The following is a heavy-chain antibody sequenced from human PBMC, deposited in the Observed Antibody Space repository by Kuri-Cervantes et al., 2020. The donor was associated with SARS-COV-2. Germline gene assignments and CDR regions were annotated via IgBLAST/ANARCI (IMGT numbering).Heavy chain of an antibody. CDR2: INHSGST. CDR1: DLSFSGYY. J-gene: IGHJ4*02. D-gene: IGHD1-26*01. CDR3: ARGWEVAFDY. V-gene: IGHV4-34*01. Sequence: GSLRLSCAVYDLSFSGYYWNCLRQPPGKGLEWIGEINHSGSTNYDPSLKSRVTISVDTSKNQFSLKLSSVTAADTAVYYCARGWEVAFDYWGQGTLVTVSS.